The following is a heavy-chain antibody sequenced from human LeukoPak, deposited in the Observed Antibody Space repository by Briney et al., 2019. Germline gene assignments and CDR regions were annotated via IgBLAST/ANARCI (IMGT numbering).Heavy chain of an antibody. CDR1: GGTFSSYA. Sequence: GSSVKVSCKASGGTFSSYAISWVRQAPGQGLEWMGGIIPIFGTANYAQKFQGRVTITTDESTSTAYMELSSLRSEDTAVYYCARGGYSGYTFDYWGQGTLVTVSS. CDR3: ARGGYSGYTFDY. J-gene: IGHJ4*02. V-gene: IGHV1-69*05. D-gene: IGHD5-12*01. CDR2: IIPIFGTA.